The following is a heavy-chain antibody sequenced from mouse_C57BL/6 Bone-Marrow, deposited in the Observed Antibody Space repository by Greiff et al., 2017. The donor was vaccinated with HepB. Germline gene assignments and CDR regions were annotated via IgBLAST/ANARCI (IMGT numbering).Heavy chain of an antibody. D-gene: IGHD2-1*01. CDR1: GFNIKDDY. J-gene: IGHJ3*01. Sequence: EVQLQESGAELVRPGASVKLSCTASGFNIKDDYMHWVKQRPEQGLEWIGWIDPENGDTEYASKFQGKATITADTSSNTAYLQLSSLTSEDTAVYYFSIYYGNPWFAYWGQGTLVTVSA. CDR2: IDPENGDT. V-gene: IGHV14-4*01. CDR3: SIYYGNPWFAY.